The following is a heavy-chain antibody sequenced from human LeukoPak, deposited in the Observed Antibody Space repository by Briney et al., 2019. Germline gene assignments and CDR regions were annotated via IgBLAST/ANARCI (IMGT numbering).Heavy chain of an antibody. D-gene: IGHD3-22*01. Sequence: SETLSLTCTVSGGSISSDSYYWNWIRQPAGKGLEWIGRIYTSGSTNYNPSLKSRVTISVDTSKNQFSLKLSSVTAADTAVYYCASAKWLSYAFDIWGQGTMVTVSS. J-gene: IGHJ3*02. CDR1: GGSISSDSYY. V-gene: IGHV4-61*02. CDR2: IYTSGST. CDR3: ASAKWLSYAFDI.